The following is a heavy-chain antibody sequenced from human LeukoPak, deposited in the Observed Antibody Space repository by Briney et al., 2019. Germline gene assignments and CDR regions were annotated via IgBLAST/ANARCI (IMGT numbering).Heavy chain of an antibody. J-gene: IGHJ4*02. D-gene: IGHD2-21*02. V-gene: IGHV3-30*02. CDR3: AKDRGDFPPYFDY. CDR2: IRKDGNSE. CDR1: GFTFNAYA. Sequence: GGSLRLSCAASGFTFNAYAMHWVRQAPGKGLEWVSFIRKDGNSENYADSVKGRFTISRDNSKNTLYLQLTSLRTEDTAVYYCAKDRGDFPPYFDYWGQGTLVTVSS.